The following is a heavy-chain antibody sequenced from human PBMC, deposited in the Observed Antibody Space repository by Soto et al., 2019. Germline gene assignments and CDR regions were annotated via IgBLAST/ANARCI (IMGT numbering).Heavy chain of an antibody. V-gene: IGHV4-59*01. CDR3: ARVNTIFGVVIPSYYFDY. J-gene: IGHJ4*02. Sequence: SETLSLTCTVSGGSISSYYWSWIRQPPGKGLEWIGYIYYSGSTNYNPSLKSRVTISVDTSKNQFSLKLSSVTAADTAVYYCARVNTIFGVVIPSYYFDYWGQGTLVTVSS. CDR2: IYYSGST. D-gene: IGHD3-3*01. CDR1: GGSISSYY.